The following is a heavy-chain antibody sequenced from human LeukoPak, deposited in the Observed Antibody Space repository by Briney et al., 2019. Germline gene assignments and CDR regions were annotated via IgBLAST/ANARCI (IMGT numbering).Heavy chain of an antibody. D-gene: IGHD1-1*01. J-gene: IGHJ6*03. CDR1: GYTFTGHY. V-gene: IGHV1-2*02. Sequence: ASVKVSCKASGYTFTGHYMHWVRQAPGQGLEWMGWINPDSGGTNYAQKFQGRVTMTRDTSISTAYMELSRLTSDDTAVYYCARDKQLDWAHYYYYYMDVWGKGTPVTVSS. CDR2: INPDSGGT. CDR3: ARDKQLDWAHYYYYYMDV.